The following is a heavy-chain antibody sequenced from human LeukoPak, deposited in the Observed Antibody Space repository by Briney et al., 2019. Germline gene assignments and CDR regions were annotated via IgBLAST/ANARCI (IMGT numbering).Heavy chain of an antibody. CDR2: IYYSGST. Sequence: PSETLSLTCTVSGGSISSYYWSWIRQPPGKGLEWIGYIYYSGSTNYNPSLKSRVTISVETSNNQFSLKLSSVTAADTALYYCARSRGYFDYWGQGTLVTVSS. CDR1: GGSISSYY. J-gene: IGHJ4*02. CDR3: ARSRGYFDY. D-gene: IGHD6-13*01. V-gene: IGHV4-59*01.